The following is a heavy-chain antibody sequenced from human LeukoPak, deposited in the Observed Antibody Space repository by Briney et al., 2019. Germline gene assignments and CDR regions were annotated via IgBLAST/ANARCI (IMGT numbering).Heavy chain of an antibody. CDR1: GYTFTSYG. Sequence: GASVKVSCKASGYTFTSYGISWVRQAPGQGLEWMGWISAYNGNTNYAQKLQGRVTMTTDTSTSTAYMELRSLRPDDTAVYYCARGVQYGDYGGDAFDIWGQGTMVTVSS. CDR3: ARGVQYGDYGGDAFDI. J-gene: IGHJ3*02. V-gene: IGHV1-18*01. D-gene: IGHD4-17*01. CDR2: ISAYNGNT.